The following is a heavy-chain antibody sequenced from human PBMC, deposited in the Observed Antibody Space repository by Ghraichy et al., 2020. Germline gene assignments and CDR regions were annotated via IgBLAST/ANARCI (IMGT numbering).Heavy chain of an antibody. Sequence: GGSLRLSCAASIFTFRDFWLGWVRQTPGKGLEWVATIKNDGKETYYVESVEGRFTISRDNARNSLYLQMNSLRVDDAAVYYCARAGTAGSVDYWGQGTPVIVSS. J-gene: IGHJ4*02. CDR2: IKNDGKET. CDR1: IFTFRDFW. CDR3: ARAGTAGSVDY. V-gene: IGHV3-7*03. D-gene: IGHD3-10*01.